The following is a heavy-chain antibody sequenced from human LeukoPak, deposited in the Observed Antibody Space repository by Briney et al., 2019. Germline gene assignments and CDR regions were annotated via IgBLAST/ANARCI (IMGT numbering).Heavy chain of an antibody. D-gene: IGHD2-15*01. Sequence: ASVKVSCKASGYTFTSYDINWVRQATGQGLDGMGWMNPNSGNTGYAQKFQGRVTITRNTSISTAYMELSSLRSDDTAVYYCTRRLCSGGSCYSDYWGPGTLVTVSS. CDR2: MNPNSGNT. CDR1: GYTFTSYD. V-gene: IGHV1-8*03. J-gene: IGHJ4*02. CDR3: TRRLCSGGSCYSDY.